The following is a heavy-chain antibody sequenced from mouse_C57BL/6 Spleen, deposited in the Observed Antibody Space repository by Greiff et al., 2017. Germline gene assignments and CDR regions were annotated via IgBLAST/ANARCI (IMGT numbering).Heavy chain of an antibody. CDR2: INYDGSST. J-gene: IGHJ2*01. D-gene: IGHD1-1*01. CDR1: GFTFSDYY. Sequence: EVKLVESEGGLVQPGSSMKLSCTASGFTFSDYYMAWVRQVPEKGLEWVANINYDGSSTYYLDSLKSRFIISRDNAKNILYLQMSSLKSEDTATYYCAREDRYYGSSYDYWGQGTTLTVSS. CDR3: AREDRYYGSSYDY. V-gene: IGHV5-16*01.